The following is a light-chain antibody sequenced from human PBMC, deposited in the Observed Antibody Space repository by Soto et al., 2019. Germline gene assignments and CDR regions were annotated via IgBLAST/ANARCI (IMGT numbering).Light chain of an antibody. Sequence: EIVMTQSPGTLSLSPGERATLSCRASQSVSSRLAWYQQKPGQAPRLLIYGASSRATGIPNRFSGSGSGTDFTLTISRLEPEDFAVYYCQQRSNWPITFGQGTRLEIK. CDR3: QQRSNWPIT. V-gene: IGKV3D-20*02. CDR2: GAS. J-gene: IGKJ5*01. CDR1: QSVSSR.